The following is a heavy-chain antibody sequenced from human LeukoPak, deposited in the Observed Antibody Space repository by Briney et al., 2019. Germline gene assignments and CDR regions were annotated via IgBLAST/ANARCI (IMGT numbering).Heavy chain of an antibody. Sequence: SETLSLTCTVSNGSISSETYFWSWIRQPAGKGLEWIGRMSSNGVSTYSPSLKSRVTISIDTSRNQFSMNLNSVTAADTAVYYCARGAGPPWFDPWGKGTLVTVSS. CDR2: MSSNGVS. V-gene: IGHV4-61*02. J-gene: IGHJ5*02. CDR3: ARGAGPPWFDP. CDR1: NGSISSETYF. D-gene: IGHD6-19*01.